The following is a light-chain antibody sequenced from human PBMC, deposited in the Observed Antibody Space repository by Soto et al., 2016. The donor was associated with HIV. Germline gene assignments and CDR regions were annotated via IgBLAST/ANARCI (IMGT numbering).Light chain of an antibody. CDR1: QSISNY. J-gene: IGKJ2*01. CDR2: AAS. CDR3: QQSHSTPRT. Sequence: DIQMTQSPPSLSASVGDRVTITCRASQSISNYLNWYQQKPGKAPKLLIYAASNLQSGVPSRFSGSGSETDFTLTISSLQPEDFATYYCQQSHSTPRTFGQGTKLEIK. V-gene: IGKV1-39*01.